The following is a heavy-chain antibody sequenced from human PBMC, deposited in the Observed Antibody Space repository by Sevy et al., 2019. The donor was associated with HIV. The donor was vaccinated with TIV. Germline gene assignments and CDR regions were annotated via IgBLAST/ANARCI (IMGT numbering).Heavy chain of an antibody. CDR1: GYTFTSYG. CDR2: ISAYNGNT. Sequence: ASVKVSCKASGYTFTSYGISWVRQAPGQGLEWMGWISAYNGNTNYAQKLQGRVTMTTDTSTSTAYMDLRSLRSDDTALYYCARQSYYDYVWGSYRPDAFDIWGQGTMVTVSS. V-gene: IGHV1-18*01. D-gene: IGHD3-16*02. CDR3: ARQSYYDYVWGSYRPDAFDI. J-gene: IGHJ3*02.